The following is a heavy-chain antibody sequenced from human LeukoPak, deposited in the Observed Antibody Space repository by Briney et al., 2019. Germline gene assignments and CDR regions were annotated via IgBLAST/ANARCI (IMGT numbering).Heavy chain of an antibody. V-gene: IGHV3-21*06. D-gene: IGHD1-26*01. Sequence: GGSLRLSCAASGFTFSSYSMNWVRQAPGKGLEWVSSSSSTSSYIYYADSVMGRFTISRDNAKNLLYLQMKSLRAEDTAVYYCARSLGATTSALEYWGQGTLVTVSS. CDR1: GFTFSSYS. J-gene: IGHJ4*02. CDR3: ARSLGATTSALEY. CDR2: SSSTSSYI.